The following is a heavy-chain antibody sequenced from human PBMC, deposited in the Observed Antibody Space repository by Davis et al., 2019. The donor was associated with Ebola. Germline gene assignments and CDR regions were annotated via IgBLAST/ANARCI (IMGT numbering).Heavy chain of an antibody. CDR1: GFTFSTYA. CDR2: ISGSGGST. V-gene: IGHV3-23*01. J-gene: IGHJ4*02. D-gene: IGHD2-15*01. Sequence: GESLKISCAASGFTFSTYAMSWVRQAPGKGLEWVSAISGSGGSTYYADSVKGRFTISRDNSKNTLYLQMNSLRAEDTAVYYCANLVVVAATPTGRDYWGQGTLVTVSS. CDR3: ANLVVVAATPTGRDY.